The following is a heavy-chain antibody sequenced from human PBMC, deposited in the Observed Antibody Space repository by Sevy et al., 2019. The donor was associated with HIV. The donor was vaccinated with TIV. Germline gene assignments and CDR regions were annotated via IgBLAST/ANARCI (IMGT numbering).Heavy chain of an antibody. CDR3: ARHAVDFDASDI. CDR2: ICYSGST. CDR1: GGSIGSSSYY. J-gene: IGHJ3*02. D-gene: IGHD3-9*01. Sequence: SETLSLTCAVSGGSIGSSSYYWGWIRQPPGKGLEWIGSICYSGSTYYNPSLKSRVSISVDTSKNQFSLKLSSVTAADTAVYYCARHAVDFDASDIWGQGTMVTVSS. V-gene: IGHV4-39*01.